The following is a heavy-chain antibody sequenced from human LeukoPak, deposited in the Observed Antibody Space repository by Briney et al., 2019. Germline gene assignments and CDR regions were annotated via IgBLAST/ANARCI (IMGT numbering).Heavy chain of an antibody. Sequence: GASVKVSCKASGYTFTSYYMHWVRQAPGQGLEWMGIINPSGGSTSYAQKFQGRVTMTRDTSTSTVYMGLSSLRSEDTAVYYCARGGRVMKHGDYVYPGDYWGQGTLVTVSS. CDR1: GYTFTSYY. V-gene: IGHV1-46*01. CDR3: ARGGRVMKHGDYVYPGDY. J-gene: IGHJ4*02. D-gene: IGHD4-17*01. CDR2: INPSGGST.